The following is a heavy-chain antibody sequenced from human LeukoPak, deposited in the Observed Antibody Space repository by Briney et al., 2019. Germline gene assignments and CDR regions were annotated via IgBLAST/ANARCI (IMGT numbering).Heavy chain of an antibody. CDR2: IRRRANDGTT. Sequence: GGSLRLSCAASGFTFSTYGLSWVRQAPGKGLEWIGFIRRRANDGTTEYAASVKGRFTISRDDSKTIAYLQMNGLQTEDTALYYCTRADGDYDHRFFDYWGQGTQVIVSS. D-gene: IGHD4-17*01. CDR3: TRADGDYDHRFFDY. J-gene: IGHJ4*02. V-gene: IGHV3-49*04. CDR1: GFTFSTYG.